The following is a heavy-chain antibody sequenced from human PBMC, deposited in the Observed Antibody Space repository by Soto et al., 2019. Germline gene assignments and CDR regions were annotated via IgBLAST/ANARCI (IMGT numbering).Heavy chain of an antibody. Sequence: SETMSLTCAVSGGSISSSNWWTWVRQSPGKGLEWIGEIFHSGKTNYNSSPKSRLTIFVDKTRNESSLMLTSVTAADTAVYYCASRTGAADLPSSYYSYFGLDVWGQGTTVTVSS. D-gene: IGHD6-13*01. CDR3: ASRTGAADLPSSYYSYFGLDV. J-gene: IGHJ6*02. CDR2: IFHSGKT. V-gene: IGHV4-4*02. CDR1: GGSISSSNW.